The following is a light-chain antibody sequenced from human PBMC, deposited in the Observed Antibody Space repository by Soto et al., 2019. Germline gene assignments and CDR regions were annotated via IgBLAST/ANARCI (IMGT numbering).Light chain of an antibody. CDR1: QSVSGN. CDR2: GAS. Sequence: EIVMTQSPATLSVSPGERATLSCRASQSVSGNLAWYQQKPGQAPRLLIYGASTRATGIPARFSGSGSGTAFTLPISSLQSEDFVVYYCQQYNNWPPITFGQGTRLEIK. CDR3: QQYNNWPPIT. V-gene: IGKV3-15*01. J-gene: IGKJ5*01.